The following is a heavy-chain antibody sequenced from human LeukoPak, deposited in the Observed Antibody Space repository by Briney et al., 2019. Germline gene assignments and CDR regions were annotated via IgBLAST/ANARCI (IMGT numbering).Heavy chain of an antibody. Sequence: NPSETLSLTCTVSGGSISSGSYYWSWIRQPAGKGLEWIGRIYTGGSTNYNPSLKSRVTISVDTSKNQFSLKLSSVTAADTAVYYCARGYYDFWSGFDYWGQGTLVTVSS. J-gene: IGHJ4*02. CDR1: GGSISSGSYY. D-gene: IGHD3-3*01. CDR2: IYTGGST. V-gene: IGHV4-61*02. CDR3: ARGYYDFWSGFDY.